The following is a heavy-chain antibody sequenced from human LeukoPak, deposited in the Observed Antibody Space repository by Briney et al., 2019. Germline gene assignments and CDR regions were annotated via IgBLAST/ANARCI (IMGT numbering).Heavy chain of an antibody. CDR3: ARMTYSSSWSNGDY. D-gene: IGHD6-13*01. Sequence: GESLRLSCAASGFPFSTYWMSWVRQAPGKGLEWVANINQDGTEKYYVDSVKGRFTISKDYAKNSLYLQMNSLRAEDTAVYYCARMTYSSSWSNGDYWGQGTLVTVSS. CDR1: GFPFSTYW. J-gene: IGHJ4*02. CDR2: INQDGTEK. V-gene: IGHV3-7*01.